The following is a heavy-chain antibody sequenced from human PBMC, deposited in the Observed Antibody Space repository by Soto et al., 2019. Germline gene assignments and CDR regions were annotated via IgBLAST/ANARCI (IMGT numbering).Heavy chain of an antibody. CDR1: GGTFSSYT. CDR3: ARSCGYCSGGSCSYFYY. CDR2: IIPILGIA. D-gene: IGHD2-15*01. V-gene: IGHV1-69*02. J-gene: IGHJ4*02. Sequence: SVKVSCKASGGTFSSYTISWVRQAPGQGLEWMGRIIPILGIANYAQKFQGRVTITADKSTSTAYMELSSLRSEDTAVYYCARSCGYCSGGSCSYFYYWGQGSLVTVSS.